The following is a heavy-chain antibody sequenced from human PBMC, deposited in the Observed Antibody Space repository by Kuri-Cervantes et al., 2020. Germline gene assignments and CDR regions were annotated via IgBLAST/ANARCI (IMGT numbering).Heavy chain of an antibody. V-gene: IGHV4-39*07. J-gene: IGHJ6*02. Sequence: SETLSLTCTVSGGSISSSSYYWGWIRQPPGKGLEWIGSIYYSGSTYYNPSLKSRVTISVDTSKNPFSLKLSSVTAADTAVYYCALSRGGRYFDWLTLLDVWGQGTTVTVSS. CDR1: GGSISSSSYY. CDR2: IYYSGST. CDR3: ALSRGGRYFDWLTLLDV. D-gene: IGHD3-9*01.